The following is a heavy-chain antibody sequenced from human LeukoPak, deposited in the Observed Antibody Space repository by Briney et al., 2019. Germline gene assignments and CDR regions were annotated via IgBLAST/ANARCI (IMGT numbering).Heavy chain of an antibody. Sequence: GGSLRLSCAASGFTFSSYSMNWVRQAPGKGLEWVSSISSSSYIYYADSVKGRFTISRDNAKNSLYLQMNSLRAEDTAVYYCARGRYCSGGSCRQRNYFDYWGQGTLVTVSS. J-gene: IGHJ4*02. CDR3: ARGRYCSGGSCRQRNYFDY. CDR1: GFTFSSYS. D-gene: IGHD2-15*01. CDR2: ISSSSYI. V-gene: IGHV3-21*01.